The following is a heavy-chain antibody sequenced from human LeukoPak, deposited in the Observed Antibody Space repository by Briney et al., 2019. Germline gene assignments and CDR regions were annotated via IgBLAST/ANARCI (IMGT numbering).Heavy chain of an antibody. J-gene: IGHJ4*02. CDR2: IHYGGST. V-gene: IGHV4-39*01. CDR3: ARHSPGRYYDILTGFNPNTSFDY. Sequence: SGTLSLTCTVSGGSISSSSYYWGWIRQPPGKGLEWIGSIHYGGSTYYTASLKSRVTISVDTSKNQFSLKLSSVTAADTAVYYCARHSPGRYYDILTGFNPNTSFDYWGQGTLVTVSS. D-gene: IGHD3-9*01. CDR1: GGSISSSSYY.